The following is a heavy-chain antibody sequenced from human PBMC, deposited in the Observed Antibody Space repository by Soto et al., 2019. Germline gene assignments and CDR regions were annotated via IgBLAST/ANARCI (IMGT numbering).Heavy chain of an antibody. CDR2: VNQEGSAG. CDR1: VCTFIDYW. V-gene: IGHV3-7*03. D-gene: IGHD1-26*01. Sequence: PGGSLSLSCASSVCTFIDYWMSWVRHSPGKGLEWVGSVNQEGSAGYYVDSLKGLFTISRDNAKNSLFLQTHILRAEDTVVYYCLSRGAVGIQFAYWGQGALVIVS. CDR3: LSRGAVGIQFAY. J-gene: IGHJ4*02.